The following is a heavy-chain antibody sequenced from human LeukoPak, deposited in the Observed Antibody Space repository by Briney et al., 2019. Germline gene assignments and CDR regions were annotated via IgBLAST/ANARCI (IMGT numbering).Heavy chain of an antibody. J-gene: IGHJ4*02. Sequence: SETLSLTCSASGASTSSRYWSWIRQFPGGTLEWIGHIYNAKNTKYNPSHTSRVTISVDTSRNQFSLSLTSLTAADTAIYYCAQTTGWPGFDFWGPGALVTVSS. V-gene: IGHV4-59*08. CDR1: GASTSSRY. CDR3: AQTTGWPGFDF. D-gene: IGHD6-19*01. CDR2: IYNAKNT.